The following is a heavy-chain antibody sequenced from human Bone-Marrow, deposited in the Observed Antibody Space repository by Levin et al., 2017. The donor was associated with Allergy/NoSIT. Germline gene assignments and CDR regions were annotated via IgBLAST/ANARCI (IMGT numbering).Heavy chain of an antibody. D-gene: IGHD6-19*01. CDR2: ISYSGST. V-gene: IGHV4-39*01. J-gene: IGHJ2*01. Sequence: PSETLSLTCTVSGGSFSSSSYYWGWIRQSPGKGLEWVGYISYSGSTYYYPSLKSRVTISVDTSKNQFSLKLTSMTAAATALYFCARLTHSTSVWYSWYFDLWGRGTLVTVSS. CDR1: GGSFSSSSYY. CDR3: ARLTHSTSVWYSWYFDL.